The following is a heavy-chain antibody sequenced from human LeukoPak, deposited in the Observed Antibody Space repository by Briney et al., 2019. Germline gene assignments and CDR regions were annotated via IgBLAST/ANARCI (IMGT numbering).Heavy chain of an antibody. Sequence: QSGGSLRLSCAASGFMFADHGMTWVRQVPGKGLEWVSGISGRGSSTYYADSVKGRFTISRDNSKNTLNLQMNSLRAEDTAVYYCAKAVGRPRAGTEFDYWGQGTLVTVSS. CDR3: AKAVGRPRAGTEFDY. D-gene: IGHD6-13*01. CDR1: GFMFADHG. J-gene: IGHJ4*02. V-gene: IGHV3-23*01. CDR2: ISGRGSST.